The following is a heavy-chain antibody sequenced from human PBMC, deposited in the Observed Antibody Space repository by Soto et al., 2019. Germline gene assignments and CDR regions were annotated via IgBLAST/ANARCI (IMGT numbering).Heavy chain of an antibody. V-gene: IGHV1-18*01. D-gene: IGHD3-16*01. CDR3: VMVDNYVTPTPQDV. J-gene: IGHJ6*02. CDR1: GYIFVNYG. Sequence: QVQLVQSGDEVKKPGASVKVSCKASGYIFVNYGIAWVRQAPGQGLEWMGWISPYTGNTHSASKVQGRLTLTTDTSTSTAYMDMGSLTADDTAVYYCVMVDNYVTPTPQDVWGQGTTVTVSS. CDR2: ISPYTGNT.